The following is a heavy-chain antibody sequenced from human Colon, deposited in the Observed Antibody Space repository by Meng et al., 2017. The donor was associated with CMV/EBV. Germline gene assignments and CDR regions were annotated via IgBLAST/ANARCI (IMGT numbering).Heavy chain of an antibody. V-gene: IGHV3-21*01. CDR2: ISGSDNYK. J-gene: IGHJ4*02. Sequence: CAASGLTFSSYAMSWVRQAPGKGPEWVSSISGSDNYKYYTDSVKGRFTISRDNAKNSLYLQMNNLRADDTAVYYCARRWTTGTVDYWGQGTLVTVSS. CDR3: ARRWTTGTVDY. CDR1: GLTFSSYA. D-gene: IGHD1-1*01.